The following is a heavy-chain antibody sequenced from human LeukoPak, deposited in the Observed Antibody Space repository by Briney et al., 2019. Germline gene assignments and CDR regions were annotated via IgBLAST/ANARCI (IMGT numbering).Heavy chain of an antibody. Sequence: ASVKVSCKASGYTFTSYGISWVRQAPGQGLEWMGWISAYSGGTNYAQKLQGRVTMTTDTSTSTAYMELRSLRSDDTAVYYCARDLIKGSYYDSSGYYPFDYWGQGTLVTVSS. V-gene: IGHV1-18*01. J-gene: IGHJ4*02. CDR2: ISAYSGGT. CDR1: GYTFTSYG. D-gene: IGHD3-22*01. CDR3: ARDLIKGSYYDSSGYYPFDY.